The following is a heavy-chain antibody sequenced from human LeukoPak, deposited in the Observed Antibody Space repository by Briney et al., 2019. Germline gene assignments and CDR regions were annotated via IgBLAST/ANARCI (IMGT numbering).Heavy chain of an antibody. CDR2: INAGNGNT. V-gene: IGHV1-3*01. CDR3: ARWGDSRIYYYYGMDV. Sequence: ASVKVSCKASGYTFTSYAMHWVRQAPGQRLEWMGWINAGNGNTKYSQKFQGRVTITRDTSASTAYMELSSLRSEDTAVYYCARWGDSRIYYYYGMDVWGQGTTVTVSS. D-gene: IGHD2-21*02. J-gene: IGHJ6*02. CDR1: GYTFTSYA.